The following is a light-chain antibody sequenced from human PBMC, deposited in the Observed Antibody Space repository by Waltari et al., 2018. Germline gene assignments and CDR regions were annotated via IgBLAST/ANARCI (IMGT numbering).Light chain of an antibody. CDR3: QQSYSVPRT. J-gene: IGKJ3*01. CDR2: TAS. Sequence: DIQLTQSPPSLSASVGDRVTITCRASQTVTSYLNWYQQKPGKATKLLIHTASTLQSGVPSRFSGSGSGTAFTLTISSLQPEDFATYYCQQSYSVPRTFGPGTKVGVK. CDR1: QTVTSY. V-gene: IGKV1-39*01.